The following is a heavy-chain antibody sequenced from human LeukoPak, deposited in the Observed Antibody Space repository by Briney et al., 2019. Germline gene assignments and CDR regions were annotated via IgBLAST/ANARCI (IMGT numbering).Heavy chain of an antibody. CDR3: ARTVVPAAPDDY. D-gene: IGHD2-2*01. Sequence: SETLSLTCAVYGGSFSGYYWSWIRQPPGKGLEWIGEINHSGSTNYNPSLKSRVTISVHTSKNQFSLKLSSVTAADTAVYYCARTVVPAAPDDYWGQGTLVTVSS. CDR1: GGSFSGYY. J-gene: IGHJ4*02. CDR2: INHSGST. V-gene: IGHV4-34*01.